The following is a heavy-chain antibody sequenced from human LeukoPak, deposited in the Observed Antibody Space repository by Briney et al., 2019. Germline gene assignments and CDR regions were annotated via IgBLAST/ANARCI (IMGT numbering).Heavy chain of an antibody. CDR3: AKIGVTGSWFFDL. V-gene: IGHV3-23*01. D-gene: IGHD3-3*01. J-gene: IGHJ2*01. CDR1: GFTFSSYA. Sequence: GGSLRLSCAASGFTFSSYAMSWVRQAPGKGLEWVSAISGSGGSTYYADSVKGRFTISRDNSKNTLYLQMNNMGAEDTAIYFCAKIGVTGSWFFDLWGRGTLLSVSS. CDR2: ISGSGGST.